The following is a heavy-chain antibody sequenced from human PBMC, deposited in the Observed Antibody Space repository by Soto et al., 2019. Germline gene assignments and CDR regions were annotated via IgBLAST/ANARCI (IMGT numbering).Heavy chain of an antibody. J-gene: IGHJ6*02. Sequence: GGSLRLSCVASGFTFSSYAMSWVRQAPGRGLEWVSGISGSGSNTYYADSVKGRFTISRDNSKNTLYLQMNSLRAEDTAVYYCAKAQQLALKYYYYYGMDVWGQGTTVTVSS. CDR1: GFTFSSYA. V-gene: IGHV3-23*01. CDR3: AKAQQLALKYYYYYGMDV. D-gene: IGHD6-6*01. CDR2: ISGSGSNT.